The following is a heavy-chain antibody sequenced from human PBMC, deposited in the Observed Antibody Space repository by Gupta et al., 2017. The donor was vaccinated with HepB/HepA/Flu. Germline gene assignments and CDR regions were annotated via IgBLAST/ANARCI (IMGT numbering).Heavy chain of an antibody. Sequence: EVQLVESGGGLVQPGRSLRLSCAASGFTFDDYAMHWVRQAPGKGLEWVSGISGNSGSIGYADSVKGRFTISRENAKNSLYLKMNSLRAEETALYYCEKGGIAVAGFDYWGQGTLVTVSS. V-gene: IGHV3-9*01. D-gene: IGHD6-19*01. J-gene: IGHJ4*02. CDR1: GFTFDDYA. CDR3: EKGGIAVAGFDY. CDR2: ISGNSGSI.